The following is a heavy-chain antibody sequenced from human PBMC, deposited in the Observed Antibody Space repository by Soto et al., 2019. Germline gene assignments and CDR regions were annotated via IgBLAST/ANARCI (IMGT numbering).Heavy chain of an antibody. CDR2: ISGSGGST. CDR3: AKDVYGSGSYYFDY. J-gene: IGHJ4*02. CDR1: GFTFSSYA. Sequence: GGSLRLSCAASGFTFSSYAMSWVRQAPGKGLEWVSAISGSGGSTYYADSVKGRFTITRDNSKNTLYLQMNSLRAEDGAVYYCAKDVYGSGSYYFDYGGQGTVVTVSS. D-gene: IGHD3-10*01. V-gene: IGHV3-23*01.